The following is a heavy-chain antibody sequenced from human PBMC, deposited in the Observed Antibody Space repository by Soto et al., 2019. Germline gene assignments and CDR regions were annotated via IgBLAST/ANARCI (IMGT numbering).Heavy chain of an antibody. D-gene: IGHD3-3*01. CDR1: GYSFTSYW. V-gene: IGHV5-51*01. CDR3: ARAATYYDFWSGSGTDAFDI. CDR2: IYSGHSDT. Sequence: GESLKISCKGXGYSFTSYWIGWVRQXXXXGXXXMGIIYSGHSDTRYSPSFQGQVTISADKSISTAYLQWSSLKASDTAMYYCARAATYYDFWSGSGTDAFDIWGQGTMVTVSS. J-gene: IGHJ3*02.